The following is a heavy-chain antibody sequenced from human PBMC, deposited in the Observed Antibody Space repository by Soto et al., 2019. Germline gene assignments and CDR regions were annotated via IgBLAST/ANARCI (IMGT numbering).Heavy chain of an antibody. J-gene: IGHJ5*02. CDR2: ISWNSGSI. CDR3: AKDMIPSYDILWNWFDP. V-gene: IGHV3-9*01. D-gene: IGHD3-9*01. Sequence: GGSLRLSCAASGFTFDDYAMHWVRQAPGKGLEWVSGISWNSGSIGYADSVKGRFTISRDNAKNSLYLQMNSLRAEDTALYYCAKDMIPSYDILWNWFDPWGQGTLVTVSS. CDR1: GFTFDDYA.